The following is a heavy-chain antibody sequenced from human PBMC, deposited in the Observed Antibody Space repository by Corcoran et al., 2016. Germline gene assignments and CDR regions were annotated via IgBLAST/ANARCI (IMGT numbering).Heavy chain of an antibody. CDR3: ASWTVGY. Sequence: QVQLQQWGAGLLKPSETLSLTCAVYGGSFSGYYWSWIRQPPGKGLEWIGEINHSGSTNYNPSLKSRVTISVDTSKNPFSLKMSSVTAADTAVYYCASWTVGYWGQGTMVTVSS. V-gene: IGHV4-34*01. D-gene: IGHD1-1*01. CDR1: GGSFSGYY. CDR2: INHSGST. J-gene: IGHJ4*02.